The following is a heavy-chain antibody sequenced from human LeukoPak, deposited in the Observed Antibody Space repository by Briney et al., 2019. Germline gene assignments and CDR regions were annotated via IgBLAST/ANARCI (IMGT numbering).Heavy chain of an antibody. V-gene: IGHV3-7*03. Sequence: PGGSLRLSCAASGFTFSSYWMSWVRQAPGKGLEWVANIKQDGSEKYYVDSVKSRFTISRDNAKNSLYLQMSNLRAEDTAVYFCARGGGLDVWGQGATVTVSS. CDR1: GFTFSSYW. CDR2: IKQDGSEK. J-gene: IGHJ6*02. D-gene: IGHD3-16*01. CDR3: ARGGGLDV.